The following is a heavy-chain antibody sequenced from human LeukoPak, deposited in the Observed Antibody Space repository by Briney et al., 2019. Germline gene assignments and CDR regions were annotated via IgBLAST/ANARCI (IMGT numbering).Heavy chain of an antibody. Sequence: GASVSDSFKASGYTFTKYVVHGVSQAPGQRAEWMGWINAGNGDTKYSQNFQGRVTITRDTSASTASMELSSLTSEDTALYYCARDDCGDTCYPGGYWGQGTLVTVSS. CDR1: GYTFTKYV. V-gene: IGHV1-3*01. D-gene: IGHD2-21*01. CDR3: ARDDCGDTCYPGGY. J-gene: IGHJ4*02. CDR2: INAGNGDT.